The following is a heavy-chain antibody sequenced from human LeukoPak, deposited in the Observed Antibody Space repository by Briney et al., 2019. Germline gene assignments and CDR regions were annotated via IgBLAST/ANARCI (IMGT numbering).Heavy chain of an antibody. V-gene: IGHV4-59*01. J-gene: IGHJ4*02. D-gene: IGHD3-10*01. CDR2: IYYSGST. CDR3: ARSPLVRGVHFDY. CDR1: GGSISSYY. Sequence: SQTLSLTCTVSGGSISSYYWSWIRQPPGKGLEWIGDIYYSGSTNYNPSLKRRVTISVDTSKNHFSLKLSSVTAADAAVYYCARSPLVRGVHFDYWGQGTLVTVSS.